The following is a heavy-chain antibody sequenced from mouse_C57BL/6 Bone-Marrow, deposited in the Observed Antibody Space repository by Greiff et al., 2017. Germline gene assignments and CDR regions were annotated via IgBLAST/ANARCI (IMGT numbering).Heavy chain of an antibody. Sequence: VMLVESGPELVKPGASVKISCKASGYAFSSSWMNWVKQRPGKGLEWIGRIDPGDGDTNYNGKFKGKATLTADKSSSTAYMQLSSLTSEDSAVYFFARPYYYGSSYFAYWGQGTLVTVSA. CDR1: GYAFSSSW. CDR3: ARPYYYGSSYFAY. J-gene: IGHJ3*01. CDR2: IDPGDGDT. V-gene: IGHV1-82*01. D-gene: IGHD1-1*01.